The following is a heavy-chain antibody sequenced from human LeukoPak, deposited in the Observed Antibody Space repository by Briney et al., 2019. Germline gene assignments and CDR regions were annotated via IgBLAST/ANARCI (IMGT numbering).Heavy chain of an antibody. J-gene: IGHJ4*02. D-gene: IGHD3-9*01. CDR2: ISSSGSTI. Sequence: GGSLRLSCAASGFTFSSYEMNGVRQAPGKGLEWVSYISSSGSTIYYTDSVKGRFTISRDNAKNSLYLQMNSLRAEDTAVYYCARGGYDILTGYPRGPYYFDYWGQGTLVTVSS. CDR3: ARGGYDILTGYPRGPYYFDY. CDR1: GFTFSSYE. V-gene: IGHV3-48*03.